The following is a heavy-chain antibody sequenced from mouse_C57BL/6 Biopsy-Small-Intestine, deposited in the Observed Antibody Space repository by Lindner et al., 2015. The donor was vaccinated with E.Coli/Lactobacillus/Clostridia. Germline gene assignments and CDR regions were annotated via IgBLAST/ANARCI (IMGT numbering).Heavy chain of an antibody. V-gene: IGHV7-3*01. CDR2: IRNKAKGYTI. Sequence: VQLQESGGGLVQPGGSLSLSCAASGFTFTDYYMSWVRQPPGKALEWLGFIRNKAKGYTIEYSASVKGRFTISRDNSQSILNLQMNALRAEDSATYYCARYRDYGDYFDYWGQGTTLTVSS. D-gene: IGHD1-1*01. J-gene: IGHJ2*01. CDR3: ARYRDYGDYFDY. CDR1: GFTFTDYY.